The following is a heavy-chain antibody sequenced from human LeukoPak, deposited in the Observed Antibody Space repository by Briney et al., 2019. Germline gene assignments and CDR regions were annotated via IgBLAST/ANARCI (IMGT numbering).Heavy chain of an antibody. CDR3: AKDYRSAYGDYSFWYYYYYMDV. J-gene: IGHJ6*03. CDR1: GFTFSRHG. CDR2: MSKDGATI. Sequence: PGGSLRLSCADSGFTFSRHGIHWARHAPGKGLKWVAGMSKDGATIRYEGSVEGRFTISRDNSKNTVYLQMNSLRAEDTAVYYCAKDYRSAYGDYSFWYYYYYMDVWGKGTTVTISS. V-gene: IGHV3-30*18. D-gene: IGHD4-17*01.